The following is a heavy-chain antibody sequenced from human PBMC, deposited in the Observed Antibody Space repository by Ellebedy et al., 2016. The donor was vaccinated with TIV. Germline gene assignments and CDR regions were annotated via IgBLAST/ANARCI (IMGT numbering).Heavy chain of an antibody. CDR1: GYSFTSYW. V-gene: IGHV5-51*01. CDR3: ARRTGVAVGATPFDY. J-gene: IGHJ4*02. Sequence: GESLKISCKGSGYSFTSYWIGWVRQMPGKGLEWMGIIYPGDSDTRYRQSFQGQDTIPADKSISTAYLQWSSLKASDTAMYYCARRTGVAVGATPFDYWGQGTLVTVSS. CDR2: IYPGDSDT. D-gene: IGHD1-26*01.